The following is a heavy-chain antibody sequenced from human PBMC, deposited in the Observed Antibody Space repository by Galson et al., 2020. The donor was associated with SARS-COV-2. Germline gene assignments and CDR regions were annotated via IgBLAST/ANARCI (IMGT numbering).Heavy chain of an antibody. CDR2: MFYSGNP. V-gene: IGHV4-31*11. CDR3: ARGKVVVRTSPPDRDGTETLYFYYYGTDV. Sequence: ASETLSLTCAVSGASISGGGDYWTWVRQHPGEGLEWIGYMFYSGNPYYNPSLKSRVTISLDTSKNQFSLHLNSVTAADTAVYYCARGKVVVRTSPPDRDGTETLYFYYYGTDVWGQGITVTVSS. D-gene: IGHD2-15*01. J-gene: IGHJ6*02. CDR1: GASISGGGDY.